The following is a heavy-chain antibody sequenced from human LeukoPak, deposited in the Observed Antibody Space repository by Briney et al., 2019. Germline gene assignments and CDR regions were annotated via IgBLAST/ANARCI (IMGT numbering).Heavy chain of an antibody. D-gene: IGHD2-15*01. V-gene: IGHV3-23*01. CDR1: GFTFSSHA. CDR3: ARLDAGVVSDGY. Sequence: GGSLRLSCAASGFTFSSHAMSWVRQAPGKGLEWVSAISGGGDLTYYADSLKGRFTSSRDNSKNTLYLQMNSLSAEDTAVYCCARLDAGVVSDGYWGQGTLVTVSS. J-gene: IGHJ4*02. CDR2: ISGGGDLT.